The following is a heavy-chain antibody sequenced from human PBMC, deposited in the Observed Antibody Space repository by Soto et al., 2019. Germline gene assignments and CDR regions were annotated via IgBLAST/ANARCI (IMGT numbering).Heavy chain of an antibody. V-gene: IGHV3-9*01. Sequence: VRFSCEASGFNFYDSAMNWVRQVPGKGLEWVSGITWNSGHILYADSVKGRFTISRDNAKKSLYLELNSLRPAETALYYCAKGRSSMIVVVLDYWGQGSPDTVSS. D-gene: IGHD3-22*01. J-gene: IGHJ4*02. CDR3: AKGRSSMIVVVLDY. CDR2: ITWNSGHI. CDR1: GFNFYDSA.